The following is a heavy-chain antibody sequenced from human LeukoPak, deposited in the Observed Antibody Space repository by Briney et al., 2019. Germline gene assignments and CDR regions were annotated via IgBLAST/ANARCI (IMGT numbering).Heavy chain of an antibody. Sequence: PGGSLRLSCTASGFTFGDYAMTWVRQAPGKGLEWVSFIRSKAYGGTTEYAASVKGRFSISRDDSKSIAYLQMNSLKTEDTAVYYCSRGRTSSQIWGQGTLVTVSS. D-gene: IGHD2-2*01. J-gene: IGHJ4*02. CDR1: GFTFGDYA. V-gene: IGHV3-49*04. CDR3: SRGRTSSQI. CDR2: IRSKAYGGTT.